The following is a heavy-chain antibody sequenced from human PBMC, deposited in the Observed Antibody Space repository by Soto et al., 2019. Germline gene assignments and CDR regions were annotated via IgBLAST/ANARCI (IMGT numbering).Heavy chain of an antibody. J-gene: IGHJ6*02. Sequence: ASVKVSCKASGYTFTSYGIHWVRQAPGQRLEWTGWINAGNGNTKYSEKFQGRVTITRDTSASTAYLKLSSLRSEDTAVYYCATDTNDSRDYYQHYYYGLDVWGQGTTVTVSS. D-gene: IGHD3-22*01. CDR1: GYTFTSYG. V-gene: IGHV1-3*01. CDR3: ATDTNDSRDYYQHYYYGLDV. CDR2: INAGNGNT.